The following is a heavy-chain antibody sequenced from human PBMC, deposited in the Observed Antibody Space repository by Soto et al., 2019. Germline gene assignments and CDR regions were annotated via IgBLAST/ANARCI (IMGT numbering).Heavy chain of an antibody. D-gene: IGHD5-18*01. CDR1: GYSFTSYW. J-gene: IGHJ6*02. Sequence: GESLKISCKGSGYSFTSYWISWVRQVPGKGLEWMGRIDPGDSDTRYSPSFQGQVTISADKSISTAYLQWSSLKASDTAMYYCARYGTAMVTGRYYYYYGMDVWGQGTTVTVSS. V-gene: IGHV5-51*01. CDR2: IDPGDSDT. CDR3: ARYGTAMVTGRYYYYYGMDV.